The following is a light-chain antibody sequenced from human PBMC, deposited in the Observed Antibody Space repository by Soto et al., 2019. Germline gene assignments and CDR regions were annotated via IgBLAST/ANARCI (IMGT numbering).Light chain of an antibody. CDR2: AAS. Sequence: DIQMTQSPSSLSAAVGDRVTITCRASQGIGTYLTWYQQKPGKVPSLLIFAASTLQSGVPSRFSGSGSGTDFPLTISSLPPEDVATYYCQKYNTAPWTFGQGTKVEIK. V-gene: IGKV1-27*01. CDR3: QKYNTAPWT. CDR1: QGIGTY. J-gene: IGKJ1*01.